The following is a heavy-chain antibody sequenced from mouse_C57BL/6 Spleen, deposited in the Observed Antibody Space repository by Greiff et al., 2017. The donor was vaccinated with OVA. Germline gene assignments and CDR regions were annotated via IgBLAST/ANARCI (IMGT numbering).Heavy chain of an antibody. J-gene: IGHJ2*01. CDR2: IDPSDSYT. D-gene: IGHD3-3*01. Sequence: VQLQQSGPELVKPGASVKISCKASGYAFSSYWMHWVKQRPGQGLEWIGEIDPSDSYTNYNQKFKGKSTLTVDKSSSPAYMQLSRLTSEDSAVEYCARWGHPGNYFDYWGQGTTLTVSS. CDR3: ARWGHPGNYFDY. V-gene: IGHV1-69*01. CDR1: GYAFSSYW.